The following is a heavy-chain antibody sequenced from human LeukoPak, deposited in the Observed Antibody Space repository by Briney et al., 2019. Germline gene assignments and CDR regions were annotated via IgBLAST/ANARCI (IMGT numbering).Heavy chain of an antibody. D-gene: IGHD3-10*01. V-gene: IGHV4-34*01. CDR2: INHSGST. J-gene: IGHJ4*02. CDR1: GGSFSGYY. Sequence: SETLSLTCAVYGGSFSGYYWSWIRQPPGKGLVWIGEINHSGSTNYNPSLKSRVTISVDTSKNQFSLKLSSVTAADTAVYYCERGGTFDYWGQGTLVTVSS. CDR3: ERGGTFDY.